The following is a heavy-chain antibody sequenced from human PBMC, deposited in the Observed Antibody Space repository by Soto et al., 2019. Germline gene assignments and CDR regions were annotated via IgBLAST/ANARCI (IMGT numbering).Heavy chain of an antibody. CDR2: IFWNDER. CDR1: GFSLSKARMG. CDR3: ARALREGLPIYYFDS. Sequence: QVTLKESGPVLVKPTETLTLTCSVSGFSLSKARMGVSWIRQPPGKALEWPAHIFWNDERSYNTSLKSRLTISRDTSKSQVVLTMTNVDPVDTGTYFCARALREGLPIYYFDSWGQGTLVTVSS. D-gene: IGHD1-26*01. J-gene: IGHJ4*02. V-gene: IGHV2-26*01.